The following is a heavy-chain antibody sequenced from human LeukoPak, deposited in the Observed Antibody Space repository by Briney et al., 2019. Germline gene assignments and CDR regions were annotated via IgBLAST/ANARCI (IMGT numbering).Heavy chain of an antibody. CDR1: GYTFTGYY. V-gene: IGHV1-2*02. CDR2: INPNSGGT. D-gene: IGHD3-22*01. CDR3: ARVVYYYDSSGYLDY. Sequence: ASVKVSCKASGYTFTGYYMHWVRQAPGQGLEWMGWINPNSGGTNYAQKFRGRVTMTRDTSISTAYMELSRLRSDDTAVYYCARVVYYYDSSGYLDYWGQGTLVTVSS. J-gene: IGHJ4*02.